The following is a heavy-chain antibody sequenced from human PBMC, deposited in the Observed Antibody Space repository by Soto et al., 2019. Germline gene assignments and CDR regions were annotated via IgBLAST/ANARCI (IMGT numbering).Heavy chain of an antibody. J-gene: IGHJ4*02. Sequence: LRLSCAASGFTFTSNSMNWVRQAPGKGLEWISYITSSSSTIYYADSVKGRFTISRDNAKNSLYLQMNSLRDDDTAVYYCARGRVGTAYFDYWGQGALVTVSS. CDR1: GFTFTSNS. V-gene: IGHV3-48*02. CDR2: ITSSSSTI. D-gene: IGHD2-21*02. CDR3: ARGRVGTAYFDY.